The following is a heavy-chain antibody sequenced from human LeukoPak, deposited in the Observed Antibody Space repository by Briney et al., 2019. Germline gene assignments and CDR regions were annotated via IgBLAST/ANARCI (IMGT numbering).Heavy chain of an antibody. Sequence: ASVRVSCKASGYTFTNYGISWVRQAPGQGLERMGWISTYNGNTSYAQNLQGRVTMTTDTSTTTAYMELRSLRSDDTAVYYCARGLGYCSSTTCYGELPGDYWSRGTLVTVSS. J-gene: IGHJ4*02. CDR2: ISTYNGNT. CDR1: GYTFTNYG. D-gene: IGHD2-2*01. V-gene: IGHV1-18*01. CDR3: ARGLGYCSSTTCYGELPGDY.